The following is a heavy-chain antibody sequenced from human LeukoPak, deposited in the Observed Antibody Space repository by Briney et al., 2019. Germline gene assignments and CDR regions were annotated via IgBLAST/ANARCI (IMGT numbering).Heavy chain of an antibody. CDR1: GFTFSSYS. V-gene: IGHV3-48*01. CDR2: ISSSSSTI. CDR3: ARDHPYYYDSSGYISDAFDI. D-gene: IGHD3-22*01. Sequence: PGRSLRLSCAASGFTFSSYSMNWVRQAPGKGLEWVSYISSSSSTIYYADSVKGRFTISRDNAKNSLYLQMNSLRAEDTAVYYCARDHPYYYDSSGYISDAFDIWGQGTMVTVSS. J-gene: IGHJ3*02.